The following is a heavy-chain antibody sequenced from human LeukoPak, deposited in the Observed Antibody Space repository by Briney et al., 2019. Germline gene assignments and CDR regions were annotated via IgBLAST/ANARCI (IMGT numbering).Heavy chain of an antibody. Sequence: SETLSLTCTVSGGSISSYYWSWIRQPPGKGLEWIGYIYYSGSTNYNPSLKSRVTISVDTSKNRFSLKLSSVTAADTAVYYCARHSYTNWFDPWGQGTLVTVSS. CDR3: ARHSYTNWFDP. D-gene: IGHD3-10*01. CDR1: GGSISSYY. J-gene: IGHJ5*02. V-gene: IGHV4-59*08. CDR2: IYYSGST.